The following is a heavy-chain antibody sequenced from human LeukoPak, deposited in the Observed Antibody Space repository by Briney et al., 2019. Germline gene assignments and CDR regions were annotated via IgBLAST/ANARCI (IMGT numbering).Heavy chain of an antibody. Sequence: GGSLRLSCAASGFTVSSNYMSWVRQAPGKGLEWVSVIYSGGSTYYADSVKGRFTISRDNSKNTLYLQMNSLRAEDTAVYYCARDGSSSAGIAFDIWGQGTMVAVSS. CDR3: ARDGSSSAGIAFDI. CDR2: IYSGGST. D-gene: IGHD6-13*01. J-gene: IGHJ3*02. V-gene: IGHV3-53*01. CDR1: GFTVSSNY.